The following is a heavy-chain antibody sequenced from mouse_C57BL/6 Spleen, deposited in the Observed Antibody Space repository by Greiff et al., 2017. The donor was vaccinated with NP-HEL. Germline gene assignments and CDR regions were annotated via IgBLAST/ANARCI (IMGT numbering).Heavy chain of an antibody. D-gene: IGHD1-1*01. CDR2: IWRGGST. Sequence: QVHVKQSGPGLVQPSQSLSITCTVSGFSLTSYGVHWVRQSPGKGLEWLGVIWRGGSTDYNAAFMSRLSITKDNSKSQVFFKMNSLQADDTAIYYCAKNSGNYYGSRWYFDVWGTGTTVTVSS. CDR1: GFSLTSYG. J-gene: IGHJ1*03. CDR3: AKNSGNYYGSRWYFDV. V-gene: IGHV2-5*01.